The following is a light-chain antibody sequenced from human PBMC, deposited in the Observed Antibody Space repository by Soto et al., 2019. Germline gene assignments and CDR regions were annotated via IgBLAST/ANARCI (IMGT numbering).Light chain of an antibody. CDR3: QQNYRTPLT. CDR2: AAS. CDR1: QYIGRY. V-gene: IGKV1-39*01. J-gene: IGKJ4*01. Sequence: DIQMTQSPSSLSASVGDRVTITCRAGQYIGRYLNWYQQKPGKAPKLLIYAASSLHSGVPSRFSGSGSGTDFTLTISSLQPEDFATYSCQQNYRTPLTFGGGTKVEIK.